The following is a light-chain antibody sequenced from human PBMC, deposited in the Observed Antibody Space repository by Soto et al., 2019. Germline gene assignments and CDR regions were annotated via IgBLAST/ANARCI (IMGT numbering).Light chain of an antibody. J-gene: IGLJ1*01. CDR3: SSYGGSNNHV. Sequence: QSALTQPASVSGSPGQSITISCTGTSSDVGAYNYVSWYQQYPGTAPKVMIYEVSSRPSGVSHRFSGSKSGNTASLTISGLQPEDEADYYCSSYGGSNNHVFGTGTKVTVL. CDR2: EVS. CDR1: SSDVGAYNY. V-gene: IGLV2-14*01.